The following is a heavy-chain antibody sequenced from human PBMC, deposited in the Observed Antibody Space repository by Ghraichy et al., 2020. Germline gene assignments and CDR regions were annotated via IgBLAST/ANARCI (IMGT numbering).Heavy chain of an antibody. CDR1: GFTFSSYS. V-gene: IGHV3-21*01. Sequence: GGSLRLSCAASGFTFSSYSMNWVRQAPGKGLEWVSSISSSSSYIYYAASVKGRFTISRDNAKNSLYLQMNSLRSEDTAVYYCARVLHSAFWSGYSGRDAFDIWGQGTMVTVSS. CDR2: ISSSSSYI. CDR3: ARVLHSAFWSGYSGRDAFDI. J-gene: IGHJ3*02. D-gene: IGHD3-3*01.